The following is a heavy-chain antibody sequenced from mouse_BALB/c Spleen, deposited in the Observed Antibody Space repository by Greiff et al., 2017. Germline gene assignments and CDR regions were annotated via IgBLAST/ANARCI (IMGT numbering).Heavy chain of an antibody. CDR1: GYTFTSYW. CDR2: INPSTGYT. J-gene: IGHJ2*01. CDR3: ARADYYGSRPYSFDY. V-gene: IGHV1-7*01. D-gene: IGHD1-1*01. Sequence: QVQLKESGAELAKPGASVKMSCKASGYTFTSYWMHWVKQRPGQGLEWIGYINPSTGYTEYNQKFKDKATLTADKSSSTAYMQLSSLTSEDSAVYSGARADYYGSRPYSFDYWGQGTPLTVSS.